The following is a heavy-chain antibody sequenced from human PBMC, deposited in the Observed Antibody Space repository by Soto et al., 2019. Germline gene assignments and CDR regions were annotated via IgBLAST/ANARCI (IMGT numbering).Heavy chain of an antibody. D-gene: IGHD4-17*01. V-gene: IGHV4-30-2*01. Sequence: SETLSLTCAVSGGSIISGGYSFGCIRQPPGKGLELIGYIYHSGSTYYNPSLKSRVTISVDRSKNQFSLKLSSVTAADTAVYYCARNDYGDYGPYFDYWGQGTLVTVSS. CDR2: IYHSGST. J-gene: IGHJ4*02. CDR1: GGSIISGGYS. CDR3: ARNDYGDYGPYFDY.